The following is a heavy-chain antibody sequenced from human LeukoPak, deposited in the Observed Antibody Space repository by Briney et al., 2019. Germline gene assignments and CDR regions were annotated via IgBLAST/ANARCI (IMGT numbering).Heavy chain of an antibody. CDR2: ISGSRGST. V-gene: IGHV3-23*01. CDR3: AKPPGGPGFDY. CDR1: GFTFSSNA. J-gene: IGHJ4*02. D-gene: IGHD4-23*01. Sequence: GGSLRLSCAASGFTFSSNAMSWVRQAPGKGLEWVSPISGSRGSTYYADSVKGRFTISRDNSKNTLYLQMNTLRAQDTAVYYCAKPPGGPGFDYWGQGTLVTVSS.